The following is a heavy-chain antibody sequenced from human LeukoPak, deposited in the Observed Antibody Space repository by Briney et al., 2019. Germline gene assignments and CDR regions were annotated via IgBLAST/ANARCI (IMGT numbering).Heavy chain of an antibody. CDR3: ARARPSYGSGRPPGAFDI. J-gene: IGHJ3*02. CDR2: IGTAGDT. V-gene: IGHV3-13*01. CDR1: GFTFSSYD. D-gene: IGHD3-10*01. Sequence: GGSLRLSCAASGFTFSSYDMHWVRQATGKGLEWVSAIGTAGDTYYPGSVKGRFTISRENAKNSLYLQMNSLRAEDTAVYYCARARPSYGSGRPPGAFDIWGQGTMVTVSS.